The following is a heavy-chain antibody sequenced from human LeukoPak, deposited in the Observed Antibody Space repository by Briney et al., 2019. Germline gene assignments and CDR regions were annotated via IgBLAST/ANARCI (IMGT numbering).Heavy chain of an antibody. Sequence: GGALGLSCSGSGFTFSRYSMDWGRPGPGKGLEWVSYLSSSSSTIYYAASVKGRFTISRDNAKNSLYLQMNSLRAEDTAVYYCAREYYDFWSGYPLYYMDVWGKGTTVTVSS. CDR2: LSSSSSTI. D-gene: IGHD3-3*01. J-gene: IGHJ6*03. V-gene: IGHV3-48*04. CDR3: AREYYDFWSGYPLYYMDV. CDR1: GFTFSRYS.